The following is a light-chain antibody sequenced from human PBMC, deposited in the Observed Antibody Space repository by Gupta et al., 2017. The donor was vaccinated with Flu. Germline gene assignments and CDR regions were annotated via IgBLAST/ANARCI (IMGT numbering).Light chain of an antibody. CDR2: GAS. CDR3: QQYNNWPPWT. CDR1: QSVSSN. Sequence: EILLTQSPATLSVSPGERAPLSCRASQSVSSNLAWYQQKPGQAPRLLIYGASTRATGIPARFSGSGSVTEFTLTISSLQSEDFAVYYCQQYNNWPPWTFGQGTKVEIK. J-gene: IGKJ1*01. V-gene: IGKV3-15*01.